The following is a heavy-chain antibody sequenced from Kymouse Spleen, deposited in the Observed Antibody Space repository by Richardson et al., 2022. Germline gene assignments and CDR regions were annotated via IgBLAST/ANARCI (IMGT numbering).Heavy chain of an antibody. D-gene: IGHD6-19*01. V-gene: IGHV1-69*05. CDR2: IIPIFGTA. J-gene: IGHJ6*02. Sequence: QVQLVQSGAEVKKPGSSVKVSCKASGGTFSSYAISWVRQAPGQGLEWMGGIIPIFGTANYAQKFQGRVTITTDESTSTAYMELSSLRSEDTAVYYCARDGIAVAGTGYYGMDVWGQGTTVTVSS. CDR3: ARDGIAVAGTGYYGMDV. CDR1: GGTFSSYA.